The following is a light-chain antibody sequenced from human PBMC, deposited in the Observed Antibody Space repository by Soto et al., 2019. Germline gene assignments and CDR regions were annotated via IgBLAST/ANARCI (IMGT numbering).Light chain of an antibody. J-gene: IGKJ4*01. CDR2: AAS. CDR3: QQANSFPLT. CDR1: QTISSW. V-gene: IGKV1-12*01. Sequence: DTQMTQSPSSVSASVGDRVTITCRASQTISSWLAWYQQKPGKAPELLIYAASSLQSGVPSRFSGSGTWTDFTLTISSLQPEDFATYYCQQANSFPLTFGGGTKVEIK.